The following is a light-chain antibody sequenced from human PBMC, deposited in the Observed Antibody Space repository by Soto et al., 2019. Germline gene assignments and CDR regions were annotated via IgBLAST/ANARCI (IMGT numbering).Light chain of an antibody. CDR3: CSHSTSIAWV. Sequence: QSALTQSASVSGSPGQSITISCTGTDNDVGGYDFVSWYQQHPGRAPKLLIHQVTIRLSGISSRFSGSKSGNTASQTITGLQPEDEAMYFCCSHSTSIAWVFGGGTKLTVL. J-gene: IGLJ3*02. V-gene: IGLV2-14*01. CDR2: QVT. CDR1: DNDVGGYDF.